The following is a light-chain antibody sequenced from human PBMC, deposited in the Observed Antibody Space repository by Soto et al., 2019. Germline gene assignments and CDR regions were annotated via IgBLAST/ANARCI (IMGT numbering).Light chain of an antibody. CDR2: DVS. CDR1: SSDVGGYNY. CDR3: SSYTTSGSLV. Sequence: QSVRTQPASVSGSPGQSITISCTGTSSDVGGYNYVSWYQQHPGKAPKLMIYDVSNRPSGVSNRFSGSKSGNTASLTISGLQAEDEADYYCSSYTTSGSLVFGGGTQLTVL. V-gene: IGLV2-14*01. J-gene: IGLJ2*01.